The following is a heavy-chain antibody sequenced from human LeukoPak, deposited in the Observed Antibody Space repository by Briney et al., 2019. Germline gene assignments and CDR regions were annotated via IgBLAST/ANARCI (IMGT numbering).Heavy chain of an antibody. Sequence: PSETLSLTCTVSGGSISSTNYYWGWIRQPPGRGLEWIGSICYSGSTYYNPSLKSRVTISVDTSKNQFSLKLSSVTAADTAVYYCARVRGFSVYGDFDYWGQGTLVTVSS. CDR1: GGSISSTNYY. V-gene: IGHV4-39*07. J-gene: IGHJ4*02. CDR2: ICYSGST. D-gene: IGHD5/OR15-5a*01. CDR3: ARVRGFSVYGDFDY.